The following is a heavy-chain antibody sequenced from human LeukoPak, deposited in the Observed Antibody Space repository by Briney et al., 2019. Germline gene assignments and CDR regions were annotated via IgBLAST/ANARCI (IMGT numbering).Heavy chain of an antibody. CDR2: IYTSGST. CDR1: GGSISSGSYY. CDR3: ARDSYCSSTSCYLAVAFDI. V-gene: IGHV4-61*02. Sequence: SETLSLTCTVSGGSISSGSYYWSWIRQPAGKGLDWIGLIYTSGSTNYNPSLKSRVTISVDTSKNQFSLKLSSVTAADTAVYYCARDSYCSSTSCYLAVAFDIWXXXXXVTXSS. J-gene: IGHJ3*02. D-gene: IGHD2-2*01.